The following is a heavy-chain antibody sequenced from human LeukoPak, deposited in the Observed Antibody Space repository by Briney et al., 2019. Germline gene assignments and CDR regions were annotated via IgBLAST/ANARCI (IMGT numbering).Heavy chain of an antibody. V-gene: IGHV1-2*02. D-gene: IGHD3-22*01. Sequence: ASVKVSCKASGYTFTGYYMHWVRQAPGQGLEWMGWINPNSGGTNYAQKFQGRVTMTRDTSISTAYMELSRLRSDDTAVYYCARVMGYYGSSGYYYYGMDVWGQGTTVTVSS. CDR2: INPNSGGT. CDR3: ARVMGYYGSSGYYYYGMDV. CDR1: GYTFTGYY. J-gene: IGHJ6*02.